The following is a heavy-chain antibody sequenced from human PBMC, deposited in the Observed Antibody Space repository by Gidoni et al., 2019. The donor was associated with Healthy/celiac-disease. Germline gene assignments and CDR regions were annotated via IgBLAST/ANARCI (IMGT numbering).Heavy chain of an antibody. J-gene: IGHJ4*02. CDR3: ARDRGDCYNPEVYFDY. D-gene: IGHD2-21*01. CDR1: GFTFSRYA. Sequence: EVKLVESGGGLVKPGGSRRLSCAASGFTFSRYAMHWVRQAPGKGLEYVSAISSNWGSTYYANSVKGRFTISRDNSKNTLYLQMGSLRAEDMAVYYCARDRGDCYNPEVYFDYWGQGTLVTVSS. CDR2: ISSNWGST. V-gene: IGHV3-64*01.